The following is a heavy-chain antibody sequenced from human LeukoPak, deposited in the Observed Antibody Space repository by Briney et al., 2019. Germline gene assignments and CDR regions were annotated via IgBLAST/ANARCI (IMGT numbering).Heavy chain of an antibody. V-gene: IGHV4-4*07. CDR2: IYTSGNT. Sequence: PSETLSLTCTVSGGSISSYDWSWIRQPAGKGLEWIGRIYTSGNTNYNPSLKSRVTISVDKSKNQFSLKLSSVTAGDTAVYYCARVLVGANYYYYYMDVWGKGTTVTVSS. CDR1: GGSISSYD. J-gene: IGHJ6*03. D-gene: IGHD1-26*01. CDR3: ARVLVGANYYYYYMDV.